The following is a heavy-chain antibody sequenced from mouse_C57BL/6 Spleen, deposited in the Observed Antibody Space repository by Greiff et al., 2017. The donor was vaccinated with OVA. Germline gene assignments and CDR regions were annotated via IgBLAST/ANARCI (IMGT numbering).Heavy chain of an antibody. V-gene: IGHV1-53*01. D-gene: IGHD2-12*01. J-gene: IGHJ3*01. CDR1: GYTFTSYW. CDR3: ASYYSTPAWFAY. Sequence: QVQLQQPGTELVKPGASVKLSCKASGYTFTSYWMHWVKQRPGQGLEWIGNINPSNGGTNYNEKITRKATLTVDKSSSTAYLQLSSLTSEDSVVYYCASYYSTPAWFAYWGQGTLVTVSA. CDR2: INPSNGGT.